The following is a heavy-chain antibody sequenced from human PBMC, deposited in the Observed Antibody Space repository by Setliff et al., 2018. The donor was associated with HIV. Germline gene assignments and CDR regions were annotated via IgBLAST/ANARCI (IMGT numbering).Heavy chain of an antibody. CDR3: RWGPAAIWDAFEI. CDR2: IIPIFGTA. Sequence: GASVKVSCKASGGTFSSYAISWVRQAPGQGLEWMGGIIPIFGTANYAQKFQGRVTITTDESTSTAYMELSSLRSEDTAVYYCRWGPAAIWDAFEIWGQGTMVTVSS. V-gene: IGHV1-69*05. J-gene: IGHJ3*02. D-gene: IGHD2-2*01. CDR1: GGTFSSYA.